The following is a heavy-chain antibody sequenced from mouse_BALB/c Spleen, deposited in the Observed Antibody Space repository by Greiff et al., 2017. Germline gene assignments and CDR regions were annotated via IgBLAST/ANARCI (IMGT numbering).Heavy chain of an antibody. J-gene: IGHJ2*01. Sequence: EVKLEESGPGLVKPSQSLSLTCTVTGYSITSDYAWNWIRQFPGNKLEWMGYISYSGSTSYNPSLKSRISITRDTSKNQFFLQLNSVTTEDTATYYCARGFAFDYWGQGTTLTVSS. CDR1: GYSITSDYA. CDR3: ARGFAFDY. V-gene: IGHV3-2*02. CDR2: ISYSGST.